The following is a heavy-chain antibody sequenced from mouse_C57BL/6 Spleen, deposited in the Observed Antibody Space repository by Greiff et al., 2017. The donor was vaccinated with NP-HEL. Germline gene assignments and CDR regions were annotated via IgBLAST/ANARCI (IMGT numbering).Heavy chain of an antibody. CDR2: IYPGGGYT. V-gene: IGHV1-63*01. CDR1: GYTFTNYW. Sequence: VQLQQSGAELVRPGTSVKMSCKASGYTFTNYWIGWAKQRPGHGLEWIGDIYPGGGYTNYNEKFKGKATLTADKSSSTAYMQFSSLTSEDSAIYYCARGRDSSGYGFHFDYWGQGTTLTVSS. D-gene: IGHD3-2*02. J-gene: IGHJ2*01. CDR3: ARGRDSSGYGFHFDY.